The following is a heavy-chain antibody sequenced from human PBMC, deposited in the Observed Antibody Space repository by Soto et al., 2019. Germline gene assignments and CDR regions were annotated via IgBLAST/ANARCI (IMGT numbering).Heavy chain of an antibody. J-gene: IGHJ4*02. CDR1: GFTFSSYG. V-gene: IGHV3-30*18. Sequence: QVQLVESGGGVVQPGRSLRLSCAASGFTFSSYGMHWVRQAPGKGLEWVAVISYDGSNKYYADSVKGRFTISRDNSKNTLYLQMHSLRAEDTAVYYCAKDFVWFGELSEDYFDYWGQGTLVTVSS. CDR2: ISYDGSNK. CDR3: AKDFVWFGELSEDYFDY. D-gene: IGHD3-10*01.